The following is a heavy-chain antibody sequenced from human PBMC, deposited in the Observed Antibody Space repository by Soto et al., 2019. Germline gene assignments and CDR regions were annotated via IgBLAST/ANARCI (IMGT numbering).Heavy chain of an antibody. CDR3: ARGAAMAYGMDV. V-gene: IGHV3-11*01. J-gene: IGHJ6*02. Sequence: QVQLVESGGGLVKPGGSLRLSCAASGFTFSDYYMSWIRQAPGKGLGWVSYISRSGSTIFYEHSVKGRFTISRDHAKNSLYLQMISLRAEDTAVYYCARGAAMAYGMDVWGQGTTVTVSS. CDR1: GFTFSDYY. CDR2: ISRSGSTI. D-gene: IGHD5-18*01.